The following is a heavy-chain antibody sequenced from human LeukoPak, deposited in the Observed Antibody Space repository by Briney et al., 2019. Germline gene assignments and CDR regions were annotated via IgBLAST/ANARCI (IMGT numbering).Heavy chain of an antibody. CDR2: ISSSSTTI. J-gene: IGHJ3*01. Sequence: GGSLRLSCAASGFTFSSYSMNWVRQAPGKGLGWVSYISSSSTTIYYADSVKGRFTISRDNAKNSLYLQMNSLRAEDTAVYYCARDHHRRLYDSQARDTFDFWGQGTMVTVSS. V-gene: IGHV3-48*01. D-gene: IGHD3-22*01. CDR1: GFTFSSYS. CDR3: ARDHHRRLYDSQARDTFDF.